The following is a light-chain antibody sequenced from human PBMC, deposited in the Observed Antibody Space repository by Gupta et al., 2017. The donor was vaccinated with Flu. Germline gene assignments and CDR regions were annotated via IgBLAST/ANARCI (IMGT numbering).Light chain of an antibody. V-gene: IGKV1-16*02. CDR3: QQYNSFPLT. CDR2: AAS. CDR1: QGISTY. Sequence: DIQMTQSPSSLYASVGDRVTITCRASQGISTYLAWFQQKPGRAPKSLIYAASRLQSGVPAKFSGSGSGTDFTLNISSLQAEDFATYYCQQYNSFPLTFGGGTKVEI. J-gene: IGKJ4*01.